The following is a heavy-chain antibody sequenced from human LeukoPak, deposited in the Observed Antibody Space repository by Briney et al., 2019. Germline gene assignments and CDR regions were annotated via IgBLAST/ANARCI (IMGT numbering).Heavy chain of an antibody. J-gene: IGHJ4*02. CDR3: AEGPDYDILTPIDY. V-gene: IGHV3-9*03. D-gene: IGHD3-9*01. CDR1: GFTFDDYA. CDR2: ISWNSGSR. Sequence: GGSLRLSCVASGFTFDDYAMHWVRQAPGKGLEWVSGISWNSGSRGYADSVKGRFTISRDNAKTSLYLQMNSLRAEDMALYYCAEGPDYDILTPIDYWGQGTLVTVSS.